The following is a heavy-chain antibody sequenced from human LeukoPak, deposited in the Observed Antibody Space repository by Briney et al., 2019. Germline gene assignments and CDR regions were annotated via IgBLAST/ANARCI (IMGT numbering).Heavy chain of an antibody. CDR1: GFTFSSYA. J-gene: IGHJ4*02. V-gene: IGHV3-30-3*01. CDR2: MSYDGSNK. CDR3: ARDLSSSWHGLGSGVGY. D-gene: IGHD6-13*01. Sequence: PGGSLRLSCAASGFTFSSYAMHWVRQAPGKGLEWVAVMSYDGSNKYYADSVKGRFTISRDNSKNTLYLQMNSLRAEDTAVYYCARDLSSSWHGLGSGVGYWGQGTLVTVSS.